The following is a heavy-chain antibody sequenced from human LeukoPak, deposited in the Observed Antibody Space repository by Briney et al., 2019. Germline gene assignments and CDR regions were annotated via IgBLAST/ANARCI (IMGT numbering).Heavy chain of an antibody. CDR3: ARGGIVVVPAALDI. CDR1: GFTFSSCG. V-gene: IGHV3-30*03. J-gene: IGHJ3*02. CDR2: ISYDGSNK. D-gene: IGHD2-2*01. Sequence: GGSLRLSCAASGFTFSSCGMHWVRQAPGKGLEWVAVISYDGSNKYYADSVKGRFTISRDNSKNTLYLQMNSLRAEDTAVYYCARGGIVVVPAALDIWGQGTMVTVSS.